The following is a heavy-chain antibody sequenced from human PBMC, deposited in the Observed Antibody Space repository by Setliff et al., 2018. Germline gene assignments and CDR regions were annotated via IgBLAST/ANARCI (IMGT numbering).Heavy chain of an antibody. CDR3: ARWYSSGYYYILFDF. Sequence: SETLSLTCTVSGGSISSSGYYWGWNRQPPGKGLEWIGSIYYRGSTYYNPSLKSRVAMSVDASKNQFSLKLSSVTAADTAAYYCARWYSSGYYYILFDFWGQGTQVTVSS. CDR2: IYYRGST. CDR1: GGSISSSGYY. D-gene: IGHD3-22*01. J-gene: IGHJ4*02. V-gene: IGHV4-39*07.